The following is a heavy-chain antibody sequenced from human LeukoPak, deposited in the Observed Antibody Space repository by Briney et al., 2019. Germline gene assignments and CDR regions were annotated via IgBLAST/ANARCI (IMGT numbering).Heavy chain of an antibody. Sequence: GASVKVACNAAGYTFTGHYMHCVRQAPGQGLEWMGWISAYNGNTNYAQKLQGRVTMTTDTSTSTAYMELRSLRSDDTAVYYCARWASGSYVGYYYYYMDVWGKGTMVTLSS. CDR1: GYTFTGHY. V-gene: IGHV1-18*04. J-gene: IGHJ6*03. CDR3: ARWASGSYVGYYYYYMDV. CDR2: ISAYNGNT. D-gene: IGHD1-26*01.